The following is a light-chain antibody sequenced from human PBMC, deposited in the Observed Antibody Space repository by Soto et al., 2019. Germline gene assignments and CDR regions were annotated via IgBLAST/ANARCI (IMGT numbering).Light chain of an antibody. CDR2: EVT. J-gene: IGLJ1*01. V-gene: IGLV2-14*01. Sequence: QSALTQPASVSGALGQSITLSCTGTSSDMGGHNYVSWYQQHPGKAPKLLLYEVTTRPSGVSNRFSGSKSGNAASLTISGLPHEDEADYYCSSFTSSSLYVFGAGTKVTVL. CDR3: SSFTSSSLYV. CDR1: SSDMGGHNY.